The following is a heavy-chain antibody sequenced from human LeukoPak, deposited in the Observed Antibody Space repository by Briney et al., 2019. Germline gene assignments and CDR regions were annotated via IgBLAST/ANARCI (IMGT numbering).Heavy chain of an antibody. CDR3: AARGLELSFDY. Sequence: ASVKVCCKASGYTFTGYYMHWVRQPPGQGLEWMGWINPNSGGTNYAQKFQGRVTMTRDTSISKAYMELSRLRSDDTAVYYCAARGLELSFDYWGQGTLVTVSS. J-gene: IGHJ4*02. CDR2: INPNSGGT. D-gene: IGHD1-26*01. CDR1: GYTFTGYY. V-gene: IGHV1-2*02.